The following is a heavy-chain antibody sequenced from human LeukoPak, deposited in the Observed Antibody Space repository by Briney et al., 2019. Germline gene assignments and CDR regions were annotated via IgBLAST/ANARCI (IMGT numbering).Heavy chain of an antibody. CDR3: ARALYCSGGSCYQVYNWFDP. J-gene: IGHJ5*02. D-gene: IGHD2-15*01. CDR2: IIPILGIA. Sequence: SVKVSCKASGGTFSSYAISWVRQAPGQGLEWMGGIIPILGIANYAQKFQGRVTITADKSTSTAYMELSSLRSEDTAVYYCARALYCSGGSCYQVYNWFDPWGQGTLVTVSS. CDR1: GGTFSSYA. V-gene: IGHV1-69*10.